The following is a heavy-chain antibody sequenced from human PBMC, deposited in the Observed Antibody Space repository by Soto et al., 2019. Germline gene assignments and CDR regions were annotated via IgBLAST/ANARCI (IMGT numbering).Heavy chain of an antibody. CDR2: ISGSGGST. J-gene: IGHJ4*02. Sequence: PGGSLRLSCAASGFTFSSYAMSWVRQAPGKGLEWVSAISGSGGSTYYADSVKGRFTISRDNSKNTLYLQMNSLRAEDTAVYYCAKAREAYSSSFIFDYWGQGTLVTRLL. V-gene: IGHV3-23*01. CDR3: AKAREAYSSSFIFDY. CDR1: GFTFSSYA. D-gene: IGHD6-6*01.